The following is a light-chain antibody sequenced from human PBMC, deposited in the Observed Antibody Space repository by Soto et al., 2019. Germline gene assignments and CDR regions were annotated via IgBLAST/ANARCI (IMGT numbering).Light chain of an antibody. CDR2: RGS. CDR3: QDYGTSAPWT. V-gene: IGKV3-20*01. J-gene: IGKJ1*01. CDR1: QNIRGNE. Sequence: EVVWTQSPGTLSLYPGERATLSCRASQNIRGNELAWYQQKPGQAPRLLIYRGSSRATGIPDRFSGRGSGTKFTLTISRLEHEDFAVYYCQDYGTSAPWTFGQGTKSEIK.